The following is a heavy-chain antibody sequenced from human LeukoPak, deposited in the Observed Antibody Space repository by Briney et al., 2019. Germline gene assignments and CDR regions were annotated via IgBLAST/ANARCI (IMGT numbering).Heavy chain of an antibody. J-gene: IGHJ4*02. V-gene: IGHV1-2*02. Sequence: GASVKVSCKASGYTFTGYYMHWVRQAPGQGLEWMGWINPNSGGTNYAQKFQGRVTMTRGTSISTAYMELSRLRSDDTAVYYCAREHDSSGEMTFDYWGQGTLVTVSS. D-gene: IGHD3-22*01. CDR2: INPNSGGT. CDR1: GYTFTGYY. CDR3: AREHDSSGEMTFDY.